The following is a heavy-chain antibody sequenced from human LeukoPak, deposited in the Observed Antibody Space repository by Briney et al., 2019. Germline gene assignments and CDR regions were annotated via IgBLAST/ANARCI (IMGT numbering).Heavy chain of an antibody. CDR3: ARVIYYDSSGYYNHIDY. CDR2: INPSSGGT. CDR1: GYTFTGYY. Sequence: ASVKVSCKASGYTFTGYYMHWVRQAPGQGLEWMGWINPSSGGTNYAQKFQGRVTMTRDTSISTAYMELSRLRSDDTAVYYCARVIYYDSSGYYNHIDYWGQGTLVTVSS. D-gene: IGHD3-22*01. J-gene: IGHJ4*02. V-gene: IGHV1-2*02.